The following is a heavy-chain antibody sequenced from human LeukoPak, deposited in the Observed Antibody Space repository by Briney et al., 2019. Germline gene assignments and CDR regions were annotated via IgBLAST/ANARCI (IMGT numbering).Heavy chain of an antibody. CDR3: ARFPYSSGADY. V-gene: IGHV4-59*01. Sequence: SETLSPTWTVSGDSISSYYGSWIRQPPGKGLEWIGYIYYSGSTNYNPSLKSRVTISVDTSKNQFSLKLSSVTAADTAVYYCARFPYSSGADYWGQGTLVTVSS. J-gene: IGHJ4*02. CDR2: IYYSGST. CDR1: GDSISSYY. D-gene: IGHD6-19*01.